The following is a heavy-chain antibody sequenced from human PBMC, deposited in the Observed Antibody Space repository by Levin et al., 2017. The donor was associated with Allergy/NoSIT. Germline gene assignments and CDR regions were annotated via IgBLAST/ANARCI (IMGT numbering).Heavy chain of an antibody. Sequence: SLTTRGMCVTWLRPPPGKALEWLALIDWDDDKYYSTSLKTRLTISRDTSKHQVVLTMTSMDPVDTATYYCARMTYFDSSGYYIGRGWFDPWGQGTLVSVSS. CDR3: ARMTYFDSSGYYIGRGWFDP. J-gene: IGHJ5*02. V-gene: IGHV2-70*01. CDR1: SLTTRGMC. CDR2: IDWDDDK. D-gene: IGHD3-22*01.